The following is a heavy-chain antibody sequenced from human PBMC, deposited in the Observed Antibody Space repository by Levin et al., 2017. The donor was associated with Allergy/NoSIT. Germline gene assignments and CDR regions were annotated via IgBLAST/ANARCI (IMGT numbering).Heavy chain of an antibody. Sequence: LSLTCAASGFTFTSHWMNWVRQAPGKGLEWVATIKQDGSEKYYVASVKGRFTISRDNAKNSLYLQMNSLRAEDTALYYCARRPSSSWSGFDPWGQGTLVTVSS. CDR1: GFTFTSHW. J-gene: IGHJ5*02. CDR2: IKQDGSEK. CDR3: ARRPSSSWSGFDP. D-gene: IGHD6-13*01. V-gene: IGHV3-7*01.